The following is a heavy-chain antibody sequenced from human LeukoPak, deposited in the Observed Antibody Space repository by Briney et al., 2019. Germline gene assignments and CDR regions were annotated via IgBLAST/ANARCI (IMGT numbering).Heavy chain of an antibody. Sequence: GGSLRLSCAASGFTFSSYEMNWVRQAPGKGLEWVSYISSSGSTIYYADSVKGRFTISRDNAKNSLYLQMNSLRAEDTAVYYCATHFYCGGDCYLAPPDLGYWGQGTLVTVSS. V-gene: IGHV3-48*03. CDR1: GFTFSSYE. J-gene: IGHJ4*02. CDR3: ATHFYCGGDCYLAPPDLGY. D-gene: IGHD2-21*02. CDR2: ISSSGSTI.